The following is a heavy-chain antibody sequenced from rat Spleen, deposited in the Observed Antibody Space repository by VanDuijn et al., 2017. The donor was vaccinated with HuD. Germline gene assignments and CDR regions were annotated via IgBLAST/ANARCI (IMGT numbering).Heavy chain of an antibody. CDR3: TRDYGSYLY. J-gene: IGHJ2*01. CDR1: GFTFNNYW. D-gene: IGHD1-8*01. CDR2: ITNTGGST. Sequence: EVRLVESGGLLVQPGRSMKVSCAASGFTFNNYWMTWIRQALGKGLEWVASITNTGGSTYYPYSVKGRFTISRDNAKSTLYLQMNSLRSEDTATYYCTRDYGSYLYWGQGVMVTVSS. V-gene: IGHV5-31*01.